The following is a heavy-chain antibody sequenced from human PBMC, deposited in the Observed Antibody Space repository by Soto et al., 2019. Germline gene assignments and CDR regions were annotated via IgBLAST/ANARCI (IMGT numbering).Heavy chain of an antibody. Sequence: GGSLRLSCAASGFTFSSYGMHWVRQAPGKGLEWVAVISYDGSNKYYADSVKGRFTISRDNSKNTLYLQMNSLRAEDTAVYYCAVLWFGDPPDAFDIWGQGTMVTVSS. D-gene: IGHD3-10*01. V-gene: IGHV3-30*03. J-gene: IGHJ3*02. CDR3: AVLWFGDPPDAFDI. CDR2: ISYDGSNK. CDR1: GFTFSSYG.